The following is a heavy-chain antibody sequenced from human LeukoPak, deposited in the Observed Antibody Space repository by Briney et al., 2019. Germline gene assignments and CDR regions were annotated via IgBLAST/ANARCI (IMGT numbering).Heavy chain of an antibody. CDR3: ARTTSFTASGYDY. Sequence: GASVTVSCEASGYTFTNYHINWVRQATGQGLEWMGWMNPNNGDSGYAQKFQGRVTITRDTSISTSYMELRSLRSDDTAVYFCARTTSFTASGYDYWGQGTLVTVSS. J-gene: IGHJ4*02. CDR1: GYTFTNYH. CDR2: MNPNNGDS. V-gene: IGHV1-8*03. D-gene: IGHD6-25*01.